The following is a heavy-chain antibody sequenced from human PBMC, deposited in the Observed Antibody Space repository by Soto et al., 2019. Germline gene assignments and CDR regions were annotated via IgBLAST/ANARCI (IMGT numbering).Heavy chain of an antibody. CDR3: SSFIMVGGWFDPNYYHGMDV. Sequence: QVQLVQSGAEVKKPGASVTVSCKTSGYTFSNYGINWVRQAPGQGLEWMGWISGYNGNTNYAQTVQGRVTMTTDTSTGTVYMELRSLKSDDTAIYYWSSFIMVGGWFDPNYYHGMDVWGQGTTVTVSS. CDR2: ISGYNGNT. J-gene: IGHJ6*02. V-gene: IGHV1-18*01. D-gene: IGHD6-19*01. CDR1: GYTFSNYG.